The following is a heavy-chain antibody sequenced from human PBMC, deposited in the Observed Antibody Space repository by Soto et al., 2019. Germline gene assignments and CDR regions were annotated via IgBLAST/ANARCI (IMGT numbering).Heavy chain of an antibody. D-gene: IGHD3-3*01. CDR3: ARVRSNLFDY. V-gene: IGHV4-59*01. CDR1: GDSISTFY. J-gene: IGHJ4*02. CDR2: IHYSGST. Sequence: ETLSLTCTVSGDSISTFYWSWIRQPPGKGLEWIGYIHYSGSTNYNPSLKSQVIISVDTSKNQFSLKLSSVTAADTAVYFCARVRSNLFDYWGQGXLVTVYS.